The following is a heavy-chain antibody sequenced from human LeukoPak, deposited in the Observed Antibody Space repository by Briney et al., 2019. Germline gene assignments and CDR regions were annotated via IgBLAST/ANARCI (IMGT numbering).Heavy chain of an antibody. Sequence: KPGGSLRLSFAASGFTFSDYYMSRIRQAPGKGLEWIGEINHSGSTNYNPSLKSRVTISVDTSKNQFSLKLSSVTAADTAVYYCAGLVDYDILTGYYKSYFDYWGQGTLVTVSS. J-gene: IGHJ4*02. D-gene: IGHD3-9*01. CDR3: AGLVDYDILTGYYKSYFDY. CDR2: INHSGST. V-gene: IGHV4-34*08. CDR1: GFTFSDYY.